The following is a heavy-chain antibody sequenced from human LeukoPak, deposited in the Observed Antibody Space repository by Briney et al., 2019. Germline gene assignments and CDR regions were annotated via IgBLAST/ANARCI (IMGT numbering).Heavy chain of an antibody. CDR2: IKEDGSEK. J-gene: IGHJ4*02. CDR1: GFSFSTYW. D-gene: IGHD3-10*01. CDR3: ARGGPYGSGARDY. V-gene: IGHV3-7*05. Sequence: GGSLRLSCAASGFSFSTYWMSWVRQAPGKGLEWVASIKEDGSEKYYVDSVKGRFTISRDNAKNSLYLQMNSLRAEDTAVYYCARGGPYGSGARDYWGQGTLVTVSS.